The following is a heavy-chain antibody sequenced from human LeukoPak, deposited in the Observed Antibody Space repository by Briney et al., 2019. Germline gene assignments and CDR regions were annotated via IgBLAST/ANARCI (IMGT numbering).Heavy chain of an antibody. D-gene: IGHD2-2*01. V-gene: IGHV1-69*06. CDR2: IIPIFGTA. CDR1: GGTFSSYA. Sequence: ASVKVSCKASGGTFSSYAFSWVRQAPGQGLEWMGGIIPIFGTANYAQKFQGRVTITADKSTGTAYMELSSLRSEDTAVYYCARGGDYCSSTSCYLWFDYWGQGTLVTVSS. J-gene: IGHJ4*02. CDR3: ARGGDYCSSTSCYLWFDY.